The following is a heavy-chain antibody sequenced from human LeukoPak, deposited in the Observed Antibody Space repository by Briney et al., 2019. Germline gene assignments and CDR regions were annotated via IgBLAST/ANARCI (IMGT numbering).Heavy chain of an antibody. Sequence: SETLSLTCAVYGGSFSGYYWSWIRQPPGKGLEWIGEINHSGSTNYNPSLKSRVTISVDTSKNQFSLKLSSVTAADTAVYYCARVTIFGVVPFDIWGQGTMVTVSS. J-gene: IGHJ3*02. CDR2: INHSGST. CDR3: ARVTIFGVVPFDI. CDR1: GGSFSGYY. D-gene: IGHD3-3*01. V-gene: IGHV4-34*01.